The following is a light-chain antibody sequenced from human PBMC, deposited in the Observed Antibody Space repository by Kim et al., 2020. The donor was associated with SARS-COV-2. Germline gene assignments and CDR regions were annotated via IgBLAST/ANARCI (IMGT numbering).Light chain of an antibody. V-gene: IGLV3-1*01. Sequence: SYELTQPPSVSVSPGQAASITCSGNNLGDKFVCWYQQKAGQSPVLVIYQDKKRPSGIPERFSASNSGNTATLTISGTQAMDEAVYHCQEWDTMTVVLGGGTQLTVL. J-gene: IGLJ2*01. CDR3: QEWDTMTVV. CDR2: QDK. CDR1: NLGDKF.